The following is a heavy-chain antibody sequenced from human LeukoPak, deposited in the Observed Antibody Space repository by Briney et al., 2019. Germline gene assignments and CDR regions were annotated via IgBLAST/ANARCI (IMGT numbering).Heavy chain of an antibody. CDR2: ISGSGGST. D-gene: IGHD3-22*01. V-gene: IGHV3-23*01. CDR1: GFTFSSYS. CDR3: ARDYYDSSGHWGGYFDY. J-gene: IGHJ4*02. Sequence: PGGSLRLSCAASGFTFSSYSMNWVRQAPGKGLEWVSAISGSGGSTYYADSVKGRFTISRDNSKNTLYLQMNSLRAEDTAVYYCARDYYDSSGHWGGYFDYWGQGTLVTVSS.